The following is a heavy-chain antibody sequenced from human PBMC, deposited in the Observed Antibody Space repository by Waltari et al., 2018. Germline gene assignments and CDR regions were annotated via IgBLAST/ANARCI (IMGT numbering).Heavy chain of an antibody. CDR2: IRSGSTKI. CDR1: GFTFSDCH. CDR3: ATILGSAFDI. D-gene: IGHD3-3*01. J-gene: IGHJ3*02. Sequence: EVQLVESGGGLIQPGGSLRLSCAASGFTFSDCHMIWVRQAPGKGLEWVSYIRSGSTKIYYADSVKGRFIVSRDNAKNSLYLQMSSLRAEDTAIYYCATILGSAFDIWGQGTMVTVSS. V-gene: IGHV3-48*04.